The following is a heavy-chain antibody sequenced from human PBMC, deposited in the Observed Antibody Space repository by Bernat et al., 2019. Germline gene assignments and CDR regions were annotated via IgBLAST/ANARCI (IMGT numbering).Heavy chain of an antibody. CDR1: GYTFTGYY. V-gene: IGHV1-2*04. CDR2: INPNSGGT. Sequence: QVQLVQSGAEVKKPGASVKVSCKASGYTFTGYYMHWVRQAPGQGLEWMGWINPNSGGTNYAQKFQGWVTMTRDTSISTAYMELSRLRSDDTAVYYCARDGGYYYDSSGNVDVWGQGTTVTVYS. D-gene: IGHD3-22*01. J-gene: IGHJ6*02. CDR3: ARDGGYYYDSSGNVDV.